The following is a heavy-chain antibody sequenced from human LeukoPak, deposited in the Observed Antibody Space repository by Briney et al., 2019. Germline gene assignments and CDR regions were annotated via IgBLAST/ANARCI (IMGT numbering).Heavy chain of an antibody. J-gene: IGHJ4*02. CDR3: ARRGYSSALDY. D-gene: IGHD6-19*01. Sequence: PSETLSLTCTVSGGSISSYYWSWIRQPPGKGLEWIGYIYYSGSTNYNPSLKSRVAISVDTSKNQFSLKLSSVTAADTAVYYCARRGYSSALDYWGQGTLVTVSS. CDR1: GGSISSYY. V-gene: IGHV4-59*08. CDR2: IYYSGST.